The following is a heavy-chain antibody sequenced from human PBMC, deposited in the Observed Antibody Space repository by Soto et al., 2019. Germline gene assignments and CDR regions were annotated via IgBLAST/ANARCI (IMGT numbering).Heavy chain of an antibody. D-gene: IGHD2-2*01. CDR1: GYTFTSYG. CDR3: ARDLIVVVPAAYYYYGMDG. CDR2: ISAYNGNT. V-gene: IGHV1-18*01. Sequence: ASVKVSFKASGYTFTSYGISWVRQAPGQGLEWMGWISAYNGNTNYAQKLQGRVTMTTDPSTSTAYMELRSLISDDTAVYYCARDLIVVVPAAYYYYGMDGWGQGTTVTVSS. J-gene: IGHJ6*02.